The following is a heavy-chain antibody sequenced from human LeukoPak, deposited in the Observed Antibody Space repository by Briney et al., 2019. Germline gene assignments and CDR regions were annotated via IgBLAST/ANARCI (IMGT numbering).Heavy chain of an antibody. CDR3: TTEWWSGAHY. D-gene: IGHD2-15*01. V-gene: IGHV3-15*01. CDR2: IKSNTDGGTT. J-gene: IGHJ4*02. CDR1: GFTFSNAW. Sequence: PGGSLRLSCAGSGFTFSNAWMSWVRQAPGRGLEWIGRIKSNTDGGTTDYAAPVKGRFTISRDDSENTLYLQLDSLKSEDTAVYYCTTEWWSGAHYWGQGALVTVSS.